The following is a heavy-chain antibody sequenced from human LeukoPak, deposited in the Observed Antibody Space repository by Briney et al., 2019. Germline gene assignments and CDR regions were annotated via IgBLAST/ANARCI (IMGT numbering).Heavy chain of an antibody. V-gene: IGHV4-59*01. CDR2: IYHSGST. D-gene: IGHD5-12*01. CDR1: GGSISTYH. Sequence: PSETLSLTCTLSGGSISTYHWSWIRQPPGKGLEWIGYIYHSGSTNCNPSLKSRVTISVDTSKNQFSLKLSSATAADTAVYYCARGGGYASPIGYWGQGALVTVSS. CDR3: ARGGGYASPIGY. J-gene: IGHJ4*02.